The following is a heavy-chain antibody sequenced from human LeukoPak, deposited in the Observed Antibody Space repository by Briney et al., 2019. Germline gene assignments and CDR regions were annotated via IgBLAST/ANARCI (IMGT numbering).Heavy chain of an antibody. CDR2: IWYDGSNK. V-gene: IGHV3-33*06. CDR1: GFTFSSYG. CDR3: AKESSRDLDY. Sequence: GGSLRLSCAASGFTFSSYGMHWLRQAPGKGLEWVAVIWYDGSNKYYADSVKGRFTISRDNSKNTLYLQMNSLRAEDTAVYYCAKESSRDLDYWGQGTLVTVSS. J-gene: IGHJ4*02.